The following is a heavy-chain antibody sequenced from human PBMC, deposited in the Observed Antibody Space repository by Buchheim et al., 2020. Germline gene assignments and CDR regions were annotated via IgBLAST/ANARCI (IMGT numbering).Heavy chain of an antibody. CDR2: ISYDGSNK. V-gene: IGHV3-30*18. CDR3: AKLSIVGADTDFDY. D-gene: IGHD1-26*01. CDR1: GFTFSSYG. J-gene: IGHJ4*02. Sequence: QVQLVESGGGVVQPGRSLRLSCAASGFTFSSYGMHWVRQAPGKGLEWVAVISYDGSNKYYADSVKGRFTISRDNSKNTLYLQMNSLRAEDTAVYYCAKLSIVGADTDFDYWGQGTL.